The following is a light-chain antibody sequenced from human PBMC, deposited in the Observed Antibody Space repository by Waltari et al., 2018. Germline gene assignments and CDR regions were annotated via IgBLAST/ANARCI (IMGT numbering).Light chain of an antibody. CDR2: EVS. CDR1: SSDVGSYNR. J-gene: IGLJ2*01. CDR3: SSYTSSSIVV. Sequence: QSALTQPPSVSGSPGQSVTISCTGTSSDVGSYNRLSWYQQPPGTAPKLMIYEVSNRPSGVPDRFSGSKSGNTASLTISGLQAEDEADYYCSSYTSSSIVVFGGGTKLTVL. V-gene: IGLV2-18*02.